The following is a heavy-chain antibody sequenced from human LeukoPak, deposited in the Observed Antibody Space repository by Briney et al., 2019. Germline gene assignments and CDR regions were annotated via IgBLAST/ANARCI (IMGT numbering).Heavy chain of an antibody. CDR1: GYTFTGYY. V-gene: IGHV1-2*04. Sequence: GASVKVSCKASGYTFTGYYMHWVRQAPGQGLEWMGWINPNSGGTNYAQKFQGWVTMTRDTSISTAYMELSRLRSEDTAVYYCARDLYDFWSGYYISMPDYWGQGTLVTVSS. CDR2: INPNSGGT. CDR3: ARDLYDFWSGYYISMPDY. D-gene: IGHD3-3*01. J-gene: IGHJ4*02.